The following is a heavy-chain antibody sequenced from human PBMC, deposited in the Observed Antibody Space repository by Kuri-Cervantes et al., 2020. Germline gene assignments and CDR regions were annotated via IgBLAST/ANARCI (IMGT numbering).Heavy chain of an antibody. J-gene: IGHJ4*02. CDR2: INPNSGGT. Sequence: ASVKVSCKASGYTFTNYGIAWVRQAPGQGLEWMGWINPNSGGTNYAQKFQGRVTMTRSTSISTAYMELSSLRSEDTAVYYCARGLNIAAAANYWGQGTLVTVSS. CDR1: GYTFTNYG. D-gene: IGHD6-13*01. CDR3: ARGLNIAAAANY. V-gene: IGHV1-8*02.